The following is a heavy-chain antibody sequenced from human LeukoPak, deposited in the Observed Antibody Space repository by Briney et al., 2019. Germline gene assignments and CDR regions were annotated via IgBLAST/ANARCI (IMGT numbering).Heavy chain of an antibody. CDR2: ISGSGGIT. D-gene: IGHD4-17*01. Sequence: PGGSLRLSCAASRFTFSSYGMNWVRQAPGEGLEWVSGISGSGGITYYADSVKGRFSISRDNSKNTLYLQMNSLRADDTAVYYCAKNTTVTIDYWGQGTLVTVSS. CDR1: RFTFSSYG. V-gene: IGHV3-23*01. J-gene: IGHJ4*02. CDR3: AKNTTVTIDY.